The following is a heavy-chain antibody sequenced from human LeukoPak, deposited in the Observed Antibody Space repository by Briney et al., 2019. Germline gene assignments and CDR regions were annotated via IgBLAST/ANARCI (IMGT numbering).Heavy chain of an antibody. CDR2: IYSGGST. D-gene: IGHD3-22*01. V-gene: IGHV3-66*01. Sequence: GGSLRLSCAASGFTFSSYWMSWVRQAPGKGLEWVSVIYSGGSTYYADSVKGRFTISRDNSKNTLYLQMNSLRAEDTAVYYCASTYYYDRSGYKDGAFDIWGQGTMVTVSS. J-gene: IGHJ3*02. CDR3: ASTYYYDRSGYKDGAFDI. CDR1: GFTFSSYW.